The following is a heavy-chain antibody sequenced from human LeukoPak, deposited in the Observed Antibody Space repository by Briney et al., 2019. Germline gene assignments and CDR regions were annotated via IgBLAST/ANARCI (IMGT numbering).Heavy chain of an antibody. CDR1: GFTLRNKS. V-gene: IGHV3-23*01. CDR3: AKDAGAPGTSDWHFDL. CDR2: ISTSGGST. Sequence: AGSLRLSCTASGFTLRNKSMTWFRQAPAKGLEWVAAISTSGGSTSYADSVKGRFTISRDVSKSTLSLQMYSLRNEDTATYYCAKDAGAPGTSDWHFDLWGRGTLVTVSS. D-gene: IGHD3-10*01. J-gene: IGHJ2*01.